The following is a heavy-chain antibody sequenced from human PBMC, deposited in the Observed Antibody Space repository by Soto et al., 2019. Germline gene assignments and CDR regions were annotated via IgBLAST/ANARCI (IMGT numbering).Heavy chain of an antibody. CDR1: EFTCTSYE. Sequence: AVSLILSCAASEFTCTSYEMNCVRQAPGKGLERVSYISSSGSTIYYADSVKGRFTIARDNVKNSLYLQKNSLRAEDTAVYYCAREVALAPFDYWGQRPLVTVS. D-gene: IGHD6-19*01. CDR3: AREVALAPFDY. J-gene: IGHJ4*02. CDR2: ISSSGSTI. V-gene: IGHV3-48*03.